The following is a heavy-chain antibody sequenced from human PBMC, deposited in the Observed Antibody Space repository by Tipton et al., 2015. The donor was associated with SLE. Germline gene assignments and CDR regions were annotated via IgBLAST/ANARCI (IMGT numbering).Heavy chain of an antibody. J-gene: IGHJ4*02. CDR2: ISTFSVNP. D-gene: IGHD6-19*01. Sequence: QLVQSGPEVKKPGASVKVSCKASGYSFASYGIAWVRQAPGQGLEWMGWISTFSVNPNYAQKFQDRLIMTTDTSTSTAYMELRSLRSDDTAVYYCAIAVAGTFFFDYWGQGTLVTVSS. V-gene: IGHV1-18*01. CDR3: AIAVAGTFFFDY. CDR1: GYSFASYG.